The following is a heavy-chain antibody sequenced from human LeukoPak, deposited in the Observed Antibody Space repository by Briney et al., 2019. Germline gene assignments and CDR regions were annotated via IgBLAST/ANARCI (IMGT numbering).Heavy chain of an antibody. Sequence: ASVKVSCKASGGTFSSYAISWVRQAPGQGLEWMGWINAGNGNTKYSQKFQGRVTITRDTSASTAYMELSSLRSEDTAVYYCAANIAAAGGFDYWGQGTLVTVSS. J-gene: IGHJ4*02. D-gene: IGHD6-13*01. CDR2: INAGNGNT. CDR3: AANIAAAGGFDY. CDR1: GGTFSSYA. V-gene: IGHV1-3*01.